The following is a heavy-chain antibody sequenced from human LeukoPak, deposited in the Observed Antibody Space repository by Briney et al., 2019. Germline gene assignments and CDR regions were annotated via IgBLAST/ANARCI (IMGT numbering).Heavy chain of an antibody. V-gene: IGHV1-2*02. D-gene: IGHD6-13*01. Sequence: ASVKVSCTASGYTFTGYYMHWVRQAPGQGLEWMGWINPNSGGTNYAQKFQGRVTMTRDTSISTAYMELSRLRSDDTAVYYCARFHSSSWIYDYWGQGTLVTVSS. J-gene: IGHJ4*02. CDR1: GYTFTGYY. CDR3: ARFHSSSWIYDY. CDR2: INPNSGGT.